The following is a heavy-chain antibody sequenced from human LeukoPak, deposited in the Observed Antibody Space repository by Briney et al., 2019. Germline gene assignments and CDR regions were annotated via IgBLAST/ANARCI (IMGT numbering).Heavy chain of an antibody. CDR3: ARLGGARRDY. J-gene: IGHJ4*02. V-gene: IGHV4-59*08. CDR2: IYYSGST. D-gene: IGHD3-16*01. Sequence: SETLSLTCTVSGGSISSYYWSWIRQPPGKGLEWIGYIYYSGSTNYNPSLKSRVTISGDTSKNQFSLRLSSVTAADTAVYYCARLGGARRDYWGQGTLVTVSS. CDR1: GGSISSYY.